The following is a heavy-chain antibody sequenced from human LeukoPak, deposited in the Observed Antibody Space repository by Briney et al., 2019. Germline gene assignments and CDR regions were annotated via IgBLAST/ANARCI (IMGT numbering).Heavy chain of an antibody. Sequence: QTGGSLRLSCAASGFTFSNYWMHWVRHARGKGVVWVSRINSDGSSRNSAHSVNGRFTISRDNAKNTLYLQMNSLRAEDTAVYYCASASSHRIAAGGDYWGQGPLVTVSS. D-gene: IGHD6-13*01. CDR3: ASASSHRIAAGGDY. J-gene: IGHJ4*02. CDR2: INSDGSSR. V-gene: IGHV3-74*01. CDR1: GFTFSNYW.